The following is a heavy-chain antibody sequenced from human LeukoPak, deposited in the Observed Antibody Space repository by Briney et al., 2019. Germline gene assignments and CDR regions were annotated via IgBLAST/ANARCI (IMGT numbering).Heavy chain of an antibody. V-gene: IGHV3-30-3*01. D-gene: IGHD3-22*01. CDR3: ARAAYGSTGYLSL. J-gene: IGHJ4*02. CDR2: ISYDGSNK. Sequence: PGGSLRLSCAASGFTFSGYPIHWVRQAPGKGLEWVAVISYDGSNKYDADSVKGRFTISRDNAKNTLYMQMHSLRAEDTAVYDCARAAYGSTGYLSLWGEGAMVTVSS. CDR1: GFTFSGYP.